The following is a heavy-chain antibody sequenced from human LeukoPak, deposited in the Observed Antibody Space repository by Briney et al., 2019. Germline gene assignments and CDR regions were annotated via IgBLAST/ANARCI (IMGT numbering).Heavy chain of an antibody. CDR2: IYYSGST. Sequence: TLSLTCAVSGGSISSGGYSWSWIRQPPGKGLEWIGYIYYSGSTYYNPSLKSRVTISVDTSKNQFSLKLSSVTAADTAVYYCARADILTGYSAFDIWGQGTMVTVSS. CDR1: GGSISSGGYS. D-gene: IGHD3-9*01. J-gene: IGHJ3*02. CDR3: ARADILTGYSAFDI. V-gene: IGHV4-30-4*07.